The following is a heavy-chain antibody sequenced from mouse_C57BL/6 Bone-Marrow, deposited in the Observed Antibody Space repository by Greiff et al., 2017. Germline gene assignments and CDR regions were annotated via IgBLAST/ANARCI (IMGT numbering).Heavy chain of an antibody. V-gene: IGHV2-2*01. D-gene: IGHD2-4*01. CDR1: GFSLTSYG. Sequence: QVQLQQSGPGLVQPSQSLSITCTVSGFSLTSYGVHWVRQSPGKGLEWLGVIWSGGSTDYNAAFISRLSISKDNSKSQVFFKMNSLQADDTAIYYCASPYYDYDPYAMDYWGQGTSVTVSS. J-gene: IGHJ4*01. CDR3: ASPYYDYDPYAMDY. CDR2: IWSGGST.